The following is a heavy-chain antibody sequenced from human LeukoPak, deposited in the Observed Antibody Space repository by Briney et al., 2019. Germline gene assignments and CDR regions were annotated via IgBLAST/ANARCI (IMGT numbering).Heavy chain of an antibody. CDR1: EFTFDNYA. CDR3: AKDLRSVGATALDI. V-gene: IGHV3-9*01. CDR2: INWNSGLR. D-gene: IGHD1-26*01. J-gene: IGHJ3*02. Sequence: GGSLRLSCAASEFTFDNYAMHWVRQAPGKGLEWVSGINWNSGLRGYADSVEGRITISRDNAKNSLYLQMNSLRAEDTALYYCAKDLRSVGATALDIWGQGTMVTVSS.